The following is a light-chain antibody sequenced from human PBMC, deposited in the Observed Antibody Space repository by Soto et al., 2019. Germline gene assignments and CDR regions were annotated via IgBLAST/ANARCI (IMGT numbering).Light chain of an antibody. V-gene: IGKV3-15*01. CDR2: GAS. Sequence: EIVMTQSPATLSVSPGERATLSGRASQSVSRNLAWYQQKPGQAPRLXXYGASTRANGIPARFSGGGSGTELILTISSLQSEDFSVYDCQPYNNWPTWTFGQGTKVDIK. J-gene: IGKJ1*01. CDR1: QSVSRN. CDR3: QPYNNWPTWT.